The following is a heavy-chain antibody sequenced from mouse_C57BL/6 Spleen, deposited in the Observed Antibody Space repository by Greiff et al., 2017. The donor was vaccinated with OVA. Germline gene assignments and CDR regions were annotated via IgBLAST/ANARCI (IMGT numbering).Heavy chain of an antibody. V-gene: IGHV14-1*01. CDR1: GFNIKDYY. J-gene: IGHJ3*01. D-gene: IGHD2-4*01. Sequence: VQLQQSGAELVRPGASVKLSCTASGFNIKDYYMHWVKQRPEQGLEWIGRIDPEDGDTEYAPKFQGKATMTADTSSNTAYLQLSSLTSEDTAVYYCTPNPYDYDKAWFAYWGQGTLVTVSA. CDR3: TPNPYDYDKAWFAY. CDR2: IDPEDGDT.